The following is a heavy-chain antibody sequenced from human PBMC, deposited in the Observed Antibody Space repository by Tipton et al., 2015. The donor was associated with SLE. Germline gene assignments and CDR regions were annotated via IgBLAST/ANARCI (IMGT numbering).Heavy chain of an antibody. CDR3: ARHGDIAVAGRGYFDY. Sequence: TLSLTCTVSGGSISSHYWGWIRQPPGKGLEWIGSIYYSGSTYYNPSLKSRVTISVDTSKNQFSLKLSSVTAADTAVYYCARHGDIAVAGRGYFDYWGQGTLVTVSS. V-gene: IGHV4-39*01. J-gene: IGHJ4*02. D-gene: IGHD6-19*01. CDR2: IYYSGST. CDR1: GGSISSHY.